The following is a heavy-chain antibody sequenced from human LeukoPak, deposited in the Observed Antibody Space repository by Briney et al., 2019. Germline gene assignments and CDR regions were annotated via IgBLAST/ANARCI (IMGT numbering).Heavy chain of an antibody. CDR1: GYTFTGYY. D-gene: IGHD2-2*01. CDR3: ARDLSCSSPSCYEGARWFDP. CDR2: TNPNSGGT. V-gene: IGHV1-2*02. Sequence: GASVKVSCKASGYTFTGYYMHWVRQAPGQGLEWMGWTNPNSGGTNYAQKVQGRVTMTRDTSISTAYMELSRLRSDDTAVYYCARDLSCSSPSCYEGARWFDPWGQGTLVTVSS. J-gene: IGHJ5*02.